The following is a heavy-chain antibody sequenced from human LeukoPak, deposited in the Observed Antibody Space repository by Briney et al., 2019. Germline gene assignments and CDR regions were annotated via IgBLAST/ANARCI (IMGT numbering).Heavy chain of an antibody. Sequence: GGFLRLSCAASGFTFSNYAMNWVRQAPGKGLEWVSAIRGSGGSIYYADSVKGRFTISRDNSKNTLYLQMNSLRAEDTALYYCAKDRSVGFWSAYLFDYWGQGSLVTVSS. D-gene: IGHD3-3*01. CDR1: GFTFSNYA. J-gene: IGHJ4*02. V-gene: IGHV3-23*01. CDR2: IRGSGGSI. CDR3: AKDRSVGFWSAYLFDY.